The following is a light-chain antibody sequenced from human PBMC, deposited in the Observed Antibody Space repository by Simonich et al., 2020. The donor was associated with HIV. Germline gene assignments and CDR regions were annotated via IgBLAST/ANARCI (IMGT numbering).Light chain of an antibody. CDR1: SSDVGSYNL. CDR3: CSYVGSSTYVV. CDR2: DGT. Sequence: QSALTQPASVSGSPGQSITISYTGTSSDVGSYNLVSWYQQHPGKAPKLLIYDGTERPSGVSNRFSGSKSGNTASLTISGLQAEDETDYYCCSYVGSSTYVVFGGGTKLTVL. V-gene: IGLV2-23*01. J-gene: IGLJ2*01.